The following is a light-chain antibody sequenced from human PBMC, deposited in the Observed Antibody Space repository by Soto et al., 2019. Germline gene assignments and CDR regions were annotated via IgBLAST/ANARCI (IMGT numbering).Light chain of an antibody. CDR1: QSVSIN. CDR2: GGS. CDR3: QQYGRSRN. J-gene: IGKJ3*01. Sequence: EIVMTHAPATLSVSPCERATRSFSASQSVSINLAWCPQKPGQGLRLRIFGGSTRAIGILARFSGSGSGTDFTLTISSLQSEDFAVYYCQQYGRSRNFGPGPKVDI. V-gene: IGKV3-15*01.